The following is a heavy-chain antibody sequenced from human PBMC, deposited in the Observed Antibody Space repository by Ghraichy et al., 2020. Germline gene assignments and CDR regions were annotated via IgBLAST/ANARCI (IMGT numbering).Heavy chain of an antibody. CDR1: GFDFRNFA. D-gene: IGHD6-19*01. Sequence: LSLTCAASGFDFRNFAIHWVRQAPGKGLEWVAIISHDGTKHFRPDSVRGRFTISRDNSQNTTFLQMDSLRGDDTAIYYCATLMAGTIFNHYFFGADIWGQGTTVIVS. CDR2: ISHDGTKH. J-gene: IGHJ6*02. V-gene: IGHV3-30*04. CDR3: ATLMAGTIFNHYFFGADI.